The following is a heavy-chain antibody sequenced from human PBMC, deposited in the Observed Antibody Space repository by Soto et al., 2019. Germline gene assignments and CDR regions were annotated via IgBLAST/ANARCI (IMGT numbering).Heavy chain of an antibody. CDR2: SHHTGIT. J-gene: IGHJ4*02. V-gene: IGHV4-39*01. CDR3: ARLALRSWTVVSAYFDS. CDR1: CDSITNHNYY. D-gene: IGHD3-10*01. Sequence: SETLSLTCTVSCDSITNHNYYRGCIRKPPGKGLEYIGNSHHTGITSYSPSLKSRVTIYVDTSKNQFSLRLTSVTAADTAIYYFARLALRSWTVVSAYFDSWGKGTLVPVSS.